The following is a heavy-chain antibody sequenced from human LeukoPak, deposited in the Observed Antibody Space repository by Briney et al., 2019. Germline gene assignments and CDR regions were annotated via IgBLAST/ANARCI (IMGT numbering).Heavy chain of an antibody. Sequence: GGSLRLSCAASGFTVRTNYMSWVRQAPGRGLECVSVTFSGGDTYYGDSVKGRFTISRDNSKETLYLQMNSLRADDTAVYYCARVGRLQYGDYVAFDYWGQGALVTVSS. CDR1: GFTVRTNY. D-gene: IGHD4-17*01. CDR3: ARVGRLQYGDYVAFDY. CDR2: TFSGGDT. J-gene: IGHJ4*02. V-gene: IGHV3-53*01.